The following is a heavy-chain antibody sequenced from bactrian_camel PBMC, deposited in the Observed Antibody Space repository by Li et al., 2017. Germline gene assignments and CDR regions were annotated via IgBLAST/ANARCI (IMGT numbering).Heavy chain of an antibody. J-gene: IGHJ4*01. Sequence: HVQLVESGGGSVQAEGTLRLSCAVSGYTYDSSRTSYCMAWFRQASPGKDREWVATITAGASSTYYADSVKGRFTISRDMAKNTVDLLMNSLKPEDTAMYYCAFRHGYYCYSESWTRGYDYWGQGTQVTVS. D-gene: IGHD3*01. V-gene: IGHV3-3*01. CDR1: GYTYDSSRT. CDR2: ITAGASST. CDR3: AFRHGYYCYSESWTRGYDY.